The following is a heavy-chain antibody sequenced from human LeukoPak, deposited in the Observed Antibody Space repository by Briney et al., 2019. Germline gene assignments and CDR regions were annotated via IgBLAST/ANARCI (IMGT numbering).Heavy chain of an antibody. CDR2: ISAYNGNT. CDR3: ARDYDSWSGYYSFDY. V-gene: IGHV1-18*01. J-gene: IGHJ4*02. D-gene: IGHD3-3*01. Sequence: ASVKVSCKASGYTFTSYGISWVRQAPGQGLEWMGWISAYNGNTNYAQKLQGRVTMTTDTSTSTAYMELRSLRSDDTAVYYCARDYDSWSGYYSFDYWGQGTLVTVSS. CDR1: GYTFTSYG.